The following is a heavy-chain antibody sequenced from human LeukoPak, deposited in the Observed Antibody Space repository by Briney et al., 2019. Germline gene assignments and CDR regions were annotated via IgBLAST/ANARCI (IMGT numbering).Heavy chain of an antibody. CDR1: GYTFTSYY. V-gene: IGHV1-46*01. Sequence: ASVKVSCEASGYTFTSYYMHWVRQAPGQGLEWMGVINPSGGSTSYAQKFQGRVTMTRDTSTSTVYMELSSLRSEDTAVYYCAREGQGELLFDYWGQGTLVTVSS. CDR2: INPSGGST. CDR3: AREGQGELLFDY. J-gene: IGHJ4*02. D-gene: IGHD1-26*01.